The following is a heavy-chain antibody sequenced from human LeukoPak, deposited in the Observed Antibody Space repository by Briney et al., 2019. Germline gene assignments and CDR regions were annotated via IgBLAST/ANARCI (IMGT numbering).Heavy chain of an antibody. CDR3: ARGGGGQPPTDY. J-gene: IGHJ4*02. Sequence: SETLSVNCTVSGGSINSYYWSWIRQPPGKGLERIGYIYYSGSTNYNPSLKSRVTISVDTSKNQFSLKLSSVTAADTAVYYCARGGGGQPPTDYWGQGTLVTVSS. D-gene: IGHD1-14*01. CDR2: IYYSGST. CDR1: GGSINSYY. V-gene: IGHV4-59*08.